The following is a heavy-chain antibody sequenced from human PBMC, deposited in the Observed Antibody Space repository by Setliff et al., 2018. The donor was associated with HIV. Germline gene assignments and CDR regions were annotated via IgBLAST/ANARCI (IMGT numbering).Heavy chain of an antibody. V-gene: IGHV1-46*03. CDR2: INPSGGST. D-gene: IGHD1-20*01. CDR1: GGTFSSYA. CDR3: AREARYQDRYYYYMDV. Sequence: ASVKVSCKASGGTFSSYAISWVRQAPGQGLEWMGIINPSGGSTTYAQKFQGRVTMTRDTSASTVYMELSSLRSEDTAVYYCAREARYQDRYYYYMDVWGKGTTVTVSS. J-gene: IGHJ6*03.